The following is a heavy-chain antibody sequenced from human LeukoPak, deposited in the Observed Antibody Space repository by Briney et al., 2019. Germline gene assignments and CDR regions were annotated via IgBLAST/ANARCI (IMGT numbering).Heavy chain of an antibody. V-gene: IGHV1-24*01. CDR3: AARAPYYDYIWGTYRFEY. Sequence: GASVKVSCKVSVYTLTELSVHWVGQAPGKGLEWMGGFDPEDGETINAQKFQGRVTMTQDTSTDTAYMELSSLRSEDTAVYFWAARAPYYDYIWGTYRFEYWGQGTLVTVSS. J-gene: IGHJ4*02. D-gene: IGHD3-16*02. CDR2: FDPEDGET. CDR1: VYTLTELS.